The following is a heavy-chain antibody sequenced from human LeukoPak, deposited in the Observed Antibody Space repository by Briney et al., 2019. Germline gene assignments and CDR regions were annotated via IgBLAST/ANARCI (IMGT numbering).Heavy chain of an antibody. J-gene: IGHJ4*02. CDR1: GGSISSGDYY. Sequence: SETLSLTCTVSGGSISSGDYYWSWIRQPPGKGLEWIGYIYYSGGTYSNPSLKGRVIMSVDTSKNQFSLKLSSVTAADTAVYYCARDRGGYGAQQDYWGQGTLVTVSS. V-gene: IGHV4-30-4*08. CDR2: IYYSGGT. CDR3: ARDRGGYGAQQDY. D-gene: IGHD3-16*01.